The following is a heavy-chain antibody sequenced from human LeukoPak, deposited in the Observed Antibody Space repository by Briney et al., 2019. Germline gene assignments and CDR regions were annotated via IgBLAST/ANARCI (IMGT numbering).Heavy chain of an antibody. D-gene: IGHD4-17*01. CDR3: ATYGDYFDSTVYYYYGMDV. J-gene: IGHJ6*02. CDR1: GYTFTGYY. CDR2: INPSGGST. V-gene: IGHV1-46*01. Sequence: GASVKVSCKASGYTFTGYYMHWVRQAPGQGLEWMGIINPSGGSTSYAQKFQGGVTMTRDTSTSTVYMELSSLRSEDTAVYYCATYGDYFDSTVYYYYGMDVWGQGTTVTVSS.